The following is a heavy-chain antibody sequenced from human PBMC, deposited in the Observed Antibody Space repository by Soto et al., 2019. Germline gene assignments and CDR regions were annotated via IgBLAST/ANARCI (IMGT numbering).Heavy chain of an antibody. CDR2: IYHSGST. V-gene: IGHV4-4*02. CDR3: ARVPGSFYYGMDV. D-gene: IGHD3-10*01. CDR1: GGSISSSNW. J-gene: IGHJ6*02. Sequence: QVQLQESGPGLVKPSGTLSLTCAVSGGSISSSNWWSWVRQRPGKGLEWIVEIYHSGSTNYNPSLQSRVTISVDKSNNQFSLTLSSVTAADTAVYYCARVPGSFYYGMDVWGQGTTVTVSS.